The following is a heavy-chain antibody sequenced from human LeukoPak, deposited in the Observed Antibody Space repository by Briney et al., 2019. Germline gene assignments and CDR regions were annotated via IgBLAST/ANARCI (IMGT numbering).Heavy chain of an antibody. D-gene: IGHD6-6*01. Sequence: GGSLRLSCAASGFTFSSYGMHWVRQAPGKGLEWVAFIRYDGSNKYYADSVKGRFTISRDNSKNTLYLQMNSLRAEDTAVYYCAKDHPSYSSSPNWFDPWGQGTLVTVSS. V-gene: IGHV3-30*02. J-gene: IGHJ5*02. CDR1: GFTFSSYG. CDR2: IRYDGSNK. CDR3: AKDHPSYSSSPNWFDP.